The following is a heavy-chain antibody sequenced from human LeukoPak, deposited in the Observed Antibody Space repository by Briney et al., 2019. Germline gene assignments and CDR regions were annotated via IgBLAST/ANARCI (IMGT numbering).Heavy chain of an antibody. Sequence: SETLSLTCTVSGGSISSYYWSWIRQPPGKGLEWIGYIYYSGSTNYNPSLKSRVTISVDTSKNQFSLKLSSVTAADTAVYYCARARGYSYGSYMDVWGKGTTVTVSS. CDR1: GGSISSYY. CDR2: IYYSGST. D-gene: IGHD5-18*01. J-gene: IGHJ6*03. CDR3: ARARGYSYGSYMDV. V-gene: IGHV4-59*01.